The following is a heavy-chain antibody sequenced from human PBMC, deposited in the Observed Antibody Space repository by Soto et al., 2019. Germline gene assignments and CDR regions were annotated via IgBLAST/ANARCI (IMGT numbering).Heavy chain of an antibody. CDR1: GFTFNSYA. CDR3: AKEYSSSVFSNDAFDI. D-gene: IGHD6-6*01. CDR2: ISVSGGST. J-gene: IGHJ3*02. V-gene: IGHV3-23*01. Sequence: EVQLLESGGGLVQPGGSLRLSCAASGFTFNSYAMTWVRQAPGKGLEWVSAISVSGGSTYYADSVKGRFTISRDNSKNTLYLQMNSLRAEDTAVYYCAKEYSSSVFSNDAFDIWGQGTMFTVSS.